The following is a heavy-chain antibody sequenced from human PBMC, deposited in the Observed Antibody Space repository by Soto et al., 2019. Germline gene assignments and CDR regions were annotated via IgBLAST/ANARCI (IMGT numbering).Heavy chain of an antibody. J-gene: IGHJ6*02. Sequence: SETLSLTCAVYGGSFSGYYWSWIRQPPGKGLEWIGEINHSGSTNYNPSLKSRVTISVDTSKNQFSLKLSSVTAADTAVYYCARVQGYSSSWYYYYYGMDVWGQGTTVTVSS. CDR2: INHSGST. CDR3: ARVQGYSSSWYYYYYGMDV. D-gene: IGHD6-13*01. V-gene: IGHV4-34*01. CDR1: GGSFSGYY.